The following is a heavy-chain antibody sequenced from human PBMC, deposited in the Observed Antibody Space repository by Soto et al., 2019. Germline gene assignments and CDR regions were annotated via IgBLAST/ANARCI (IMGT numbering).Heavy chain of an antibody. CDR1: GGSISSYY. Sequence: QVQLQESGPGLVKPSETLSLTCTVSGGSISSYYWSWILQLPGKGLEWIGYIYYSGSTNYNPSLKSRVTISVDTSKNPCSLKLSYVTAADPAVYYCARGRGDTAMAWYYWGQGTLVTGSS. J-gene: IGHJ4*02. D-gene: IGHD5-18*01. CDR3: ARGRGDTAMAWYY. CDR2: IYYSGST. V-gene: IGHV4-59*01.